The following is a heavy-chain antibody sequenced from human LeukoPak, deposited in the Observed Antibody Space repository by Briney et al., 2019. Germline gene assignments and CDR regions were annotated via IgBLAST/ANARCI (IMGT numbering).Heavy chain of an antibody. CDR2: IYHSGST. CDR1: GGSISSGGYY. Sequence: SETLSLTCTVSGGSISSGGYYWSWIRQPPGKGLEWIGYIYHSGSTYYNPSLKSRVTMSVDTSKNQFSLKLSSVTAADTAVYYCARSIVVVPAAMKVGWFDPWGQGTLVTVSS. CDR3: ARSIVVVPAAMKVGWFDP. J-gene: IGHJ5*02. D-gene: IGHD2-2*01. V-gene: IGHV4-30-2*01.